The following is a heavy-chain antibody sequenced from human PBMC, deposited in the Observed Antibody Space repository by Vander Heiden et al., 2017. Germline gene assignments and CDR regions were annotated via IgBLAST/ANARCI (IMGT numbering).Heavy chain of an antibody. CDR3: ARVYDSSGYSPPFGY. CDR2: ISSTSTYI. D-gene: IGHD3-22*01. Sequence: EVQLVESGGGLVKPGGSLRLSCAASGFAFRTYTMNWVRQAPGKGLEWVSSISSTSTYIYYADSVKGRFTISRDNARNSLYLQMNSLRAEDTAVYYCARVYDSSGYSPPFGYWGQGTLVTVSS. J-gene: IGHJ4*02. V-gene: IGHV3-21*01. CDR1: GFAFRTYT.